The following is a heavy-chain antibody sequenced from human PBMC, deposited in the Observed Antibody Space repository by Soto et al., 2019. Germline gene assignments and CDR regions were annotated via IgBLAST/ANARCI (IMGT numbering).Heavy chain of an antibody. Sequence: HPGGSLRLSCVGSGLTLTSSVMSWVRQAPGKGLEWVAAISAGGASTYYADSVKGRFTISRDTSKNTLYLQINNLRVEDTAIYYCAKDIRSGRTKNWFDPWGQGTQVTVSS. V-gene: IGHV3-23*01. CDR2: ISAGGAST. D-gene: IGHD3-3*01. CDR1: GLTLTSSV. CDR3: AKDIRSGRTKNWFDP. J-gene: IGHJ5*02.